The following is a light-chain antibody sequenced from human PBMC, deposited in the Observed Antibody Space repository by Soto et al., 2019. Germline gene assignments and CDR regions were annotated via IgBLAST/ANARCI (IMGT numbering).Light chain of an antibody. CDR1: QSISSH. J-gene: IGKJ1*01. CDR2: DVS. V-gene: IGKV1-5*01. CDR3: QQYDSFSVT. Sequence: DIQMTQSPSSLSASVGDRVTITCRASQSISSHLNWYQQKPGKAPKLLIYDVSALKRGVPPRFSGSGSGTEFTLTISSLQPEDFATYYCQQYDSFSVTFGQGTKVDIK.